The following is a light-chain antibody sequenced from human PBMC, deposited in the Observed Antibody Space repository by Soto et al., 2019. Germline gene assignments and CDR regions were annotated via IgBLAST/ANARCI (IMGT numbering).Light chain of an antibody. Sequence: EIVLTQSPGTLSLSPGERATLSCRASQSVSSTYVAWYQQKPGQAPRLLIYGASSRATGIPDRFRGSGSGTDFTLSISRLEPEDFAVYYCQQYDSSLYTFGQGTKLEIK. V-gene: IGKV3-20*01. CDR2: GAS. J-gene: IGKJ2*01. CDR3: QQYDSSLYT. CDR1: QSVSSTY.